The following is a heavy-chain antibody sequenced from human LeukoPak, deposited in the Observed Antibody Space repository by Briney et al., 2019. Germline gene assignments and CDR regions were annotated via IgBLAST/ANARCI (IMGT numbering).Heavy chain of an antibody. D-gene: IGHD5-12*01. Sequence: ASVKVSCKASGHTFTSYGISWVRQAPGQGLEWMGWISAYNGNTNYAQKLQGRVTMTTDTSTSTAYMELRSLRSDDTAVYYCARVGYGGYVGYFGYWGQGTLVTVSS. J-gene: IGHJ4*02. V-gene: IGHV1-18*01. CDR1: GHTFTSYG. CDR2: ISAYNGNT. CDR3: ARVGYGGYVGYFGY.